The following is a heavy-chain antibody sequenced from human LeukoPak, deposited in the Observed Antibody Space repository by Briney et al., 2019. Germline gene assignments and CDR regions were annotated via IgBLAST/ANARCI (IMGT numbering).Heavy chain of an antibody. CDR1: GFSLSGYW. J-gene: IGHJ4*02. CDR2: ISSSSSYI. V-gene: IGHV3-21*01. D-gene: IGHD3-16*01. Sequence: GGSLRLSCVASGFSLSGYWMYWVRQAPGKGLEWVSSISSSSSYIYYADSVKGRFTISRDNAKNSLYLQMNSLRAEDTAVYYCAKESRCFDYWGQGILVTVSS. CDR3: AKESRCFDY.